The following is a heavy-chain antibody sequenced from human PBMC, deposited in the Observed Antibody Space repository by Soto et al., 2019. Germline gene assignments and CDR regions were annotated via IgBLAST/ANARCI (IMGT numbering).Heavy chain of an antibody. Sequence: SETLSLTCTVSGGSISSGSYYWSWIRQPPGKGLEWIGYIYYSGSTNYNPSLKSRVTISVDTSKNQFSLKLSSVTAADTAVYYCARAEEAWFDPWGQGTLVTVSS. CDR1: GGSISSGSYY. CDR3: ARAEEAWFDP. V-gene: IGHV4-61*01. CDR2: IYYSGST. J-gene: IGHJ5*02.